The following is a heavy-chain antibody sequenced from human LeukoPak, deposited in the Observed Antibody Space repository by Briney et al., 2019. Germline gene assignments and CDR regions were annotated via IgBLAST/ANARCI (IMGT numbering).Heavy chain of an antibody. D-gene: IGHD3-3*01. CDR1: GFTFSSYW. J-gene: IGHJ4*02. Sequence: GGSLRLSCAASGFTFSSYWMHWVRQAPGKGLVWVSRINSDGSSTSYAGSVKGRFTISRDNAKNTLYLQMNSLRAEDTAVYYCARAGYVLRFLEWLLYGDYFDYWGQGTLVTVSS. CDR3: ARAGYVLRFLEWLLYGDYFDY. V-gene: IGHV3-74*01. CDR2: INSDGSST.